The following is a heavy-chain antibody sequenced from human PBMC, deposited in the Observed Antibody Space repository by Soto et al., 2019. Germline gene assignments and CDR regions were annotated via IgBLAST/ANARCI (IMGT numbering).Heavy chain of an antibody. V-gene: IGHV3-23*01. Sequence: GGSLRLSCAGSGFTFSSYAMSWVRQAPGKGLEWVSAISGSGGSTYYADSVKGRFTISRDNSKNTLYLQMNSLRAEDTAVYYCAKGGYSSSWYAAKDYFDYWGQGTLVTVSS. CDR2: ISGSGGST. D-gene: IGHD6-13*01. CDR1: GFTFSSYA. CDR3: AKGGYSSSWYAAKDYFDY. J-gene: IGHJ4*02.